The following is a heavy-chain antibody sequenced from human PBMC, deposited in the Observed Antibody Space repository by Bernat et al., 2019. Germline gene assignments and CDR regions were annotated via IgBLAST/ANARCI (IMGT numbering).Heavy chain of an antibody. J-gene: IGHJ6*02. CDR2: IDPGDSDT. V-gene: IGHV5-51*01. CDR3: ASPSIPVRYGMDV. D-gene: IGHD6-6*01. CDR1: GYSFTSYW. Sequence: EVQLVQSGAEVKKPGESLKISCKGSGYSFTSYWIGWVRQMPGKGLEWMGIIDPGDSDTRYSPSFHGKVTISADKSISTAYLQWSSLKASDTAMYYCASPSIPVRYGMDVWGQGTTVTVSS.